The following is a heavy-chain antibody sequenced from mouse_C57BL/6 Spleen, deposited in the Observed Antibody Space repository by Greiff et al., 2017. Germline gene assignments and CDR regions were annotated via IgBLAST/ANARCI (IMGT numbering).Heavy chain of an antibody. CDR2: IDPNSGGT. V-gene: IGHV1-72*01. CDR1: GYTFTSYW. J-gene: IGHJ2*01. D-gene: IGHD2-1*01. Sequence: QVQLQQPGAELVKPGASVKLSCKASGYTFTSYWMHWVKQRPGRGLEWIGRIDPNSGGTKYNEKFKSKATLTVDKPSITAYMPLSSLTSEDSAVYYCAREGVYGNYVEYFDYWGQGTTLTVSS. CDR3: AREGVYGNYVEYFDY.